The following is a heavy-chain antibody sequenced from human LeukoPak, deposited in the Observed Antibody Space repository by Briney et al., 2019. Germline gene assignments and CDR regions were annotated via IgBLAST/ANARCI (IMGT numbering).Heavy chain of an antibody. CDR2: IIPIFGTA. CDR3: AAGLITMIVVDGVYYYYMDV. D-gene: IGHD3-22*01. CDR1: GGTFSSYA. J-gene: IGHJ6*03. V-gene: IGHV1-69*05. Sequence: GSSVKVSCKASGGTFSSYAISWVRQAPGQGLEWMGRIIPIFGTANYAQKFQGRVTITTDESTSTAYVELSSLRSEDTAVYYCAAGLITMIVVDGVYYYYMDVWGKGTTVTVSS.